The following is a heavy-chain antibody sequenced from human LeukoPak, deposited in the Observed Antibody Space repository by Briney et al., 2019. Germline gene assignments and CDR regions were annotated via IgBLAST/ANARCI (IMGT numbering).Heavy chain of an antibody. J-gene: IGHJ5*02. D-gene: IGHD1-14*01. Sequence: SETLSLTCTVSGGSISSYYWSWIRQPPGKGLEWIGYIHYSGNTNYNPSLKSRVTISVDTSKNQFSLKLNSVTAADTAVYYCARGSYNDNWFDPWGQGTLVTVSS. CDR3: ARGSYNDNWFDP. CDR1: GGSISSYY. V-gene: IGHV4-59*01. CDR2: IHYSGNT.